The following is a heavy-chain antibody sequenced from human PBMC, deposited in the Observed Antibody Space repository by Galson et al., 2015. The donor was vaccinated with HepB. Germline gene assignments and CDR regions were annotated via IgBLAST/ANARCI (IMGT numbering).Heavy chain of an antibody. CDR1: GFSFSTYW. D-gene: IGHD3-3*01. CDR2: IKQYGSET. J-gene: IGHJ4*02. Sequence: SLRLSCAASGFSFSTYWMTWVRQAPGKGLEWVANIKQYGSETYYVDSVKGRFTISRDDAKNSVYLQMNSLRAEDTAVYYCARARGNFWSGSHDGMDFDHWGQGTLVTVSS. V-gene: IGHV3-7*01. CDR3: ARARGNFWSGSHDGMDFDH.